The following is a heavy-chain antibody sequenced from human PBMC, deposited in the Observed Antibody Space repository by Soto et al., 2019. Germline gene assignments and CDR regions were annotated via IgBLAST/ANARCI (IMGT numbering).Heavy chain of an antibody. D-gene: IGHD5-12*01. CDR2: ITGSAGST. CDR3: AKDRNRWLRFDLGY. J-gene: IGHJ4*02. V-gene: IGHV3-23*01. CDR1: GFTFSSYA. Sequence: EVQLLESGGGLVQPGGSLRLSCAASGFTFSSYAMSWVRQAPGKGLERVSSITGSAGSTYYADSVKGRFTISRDNSKNTLYLQMNSLRAEDTAVYYCAKDRNRWLRFDLGYWGQGTLVTVSS.